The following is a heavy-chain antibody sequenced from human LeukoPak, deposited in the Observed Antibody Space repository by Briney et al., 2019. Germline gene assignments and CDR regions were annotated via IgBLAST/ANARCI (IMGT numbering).Heavy chain of an antibody. J-gene: IGHJ4*02. CDR3: ARVGYYYDREYFDY. CDR2: IYTSGST. CDR1: DGSINGYY. V-gene: IGHV4-4*07. Sequence: SETLSLTCTVSDGSINGYYWSWIRQPAGKGLEWIGRIYTSGSTNYNPSLKSRVTISVDTSKNQFSLKLSSVTAADTAVYYCARVGYYYDREYFDYWGQGTLVTVSS. D-gene: IGHD3-22*01.